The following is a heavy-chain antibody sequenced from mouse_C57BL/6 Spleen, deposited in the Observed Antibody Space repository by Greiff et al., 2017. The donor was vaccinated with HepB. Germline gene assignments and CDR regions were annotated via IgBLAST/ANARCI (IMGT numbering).Heavy chain of an antibody. Sequence: QVHVKQSGAELVKPGASVKMSCKASGYTFTSYWITWVKQRPGQGLEWIGDIYPGSGSTNYNEKFKSKATLTVDTSSSTAYMQLSSLTSEDSAVYYCVGWPDYWGQGTTLTVSS. CDR2: IYPGSGST. CDR1: GYTFTSYW. V-gene: IGHV1-55*01. J-gene: IGHJ2*01. CDR3: VGWPDY. D-gene: IGHD2-3*01.